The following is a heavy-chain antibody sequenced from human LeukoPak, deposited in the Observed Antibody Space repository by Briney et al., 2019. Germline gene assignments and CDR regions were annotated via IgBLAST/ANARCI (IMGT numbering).Heavy chain of an antibody. D-gene: IGHD7-27*01. J-gene: IGHJ2*01. Sequence: ASVKVSCKASGYTFTGYYMHWVRQAPGQGLEWMGWINPNSGGTNYAQKLQGRVTMTRDTSISTAYMELSRLRSDDTAVYYCVRFGSNWGFRYFDLWGRGTLVTVSS. CDR3: VRFGSNWGFRYFDL. CDR2: INPNSGGT. CDR1: GYTFTGYY. V-gene: IGHV1-2*02.